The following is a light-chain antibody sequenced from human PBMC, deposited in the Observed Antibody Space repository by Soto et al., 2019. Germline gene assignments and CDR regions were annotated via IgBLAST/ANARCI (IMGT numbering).Light chain of an antibody. Sequence: ESVLTQSPGTLSLSPGERATLACRASQSVRSSYLAWYQQKPGQAPSLLLYGTSTRATGIPDRFSDSGSGTDFSRTISRLEPEDLGVYYCQQYGNSPRLTCGPGTKVDIK. CDR3: QQYGNSPRLT. V-gene: IGKV3-20*01. CDR2: GTS. J-gene: IGKJ3*01. CDR1: QSVRSSY.